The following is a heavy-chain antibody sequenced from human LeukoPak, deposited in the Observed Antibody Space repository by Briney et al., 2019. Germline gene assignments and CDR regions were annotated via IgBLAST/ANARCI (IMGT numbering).Heavy chain of an antibody. Sequence: GGSLRLSCAASGFTFSSYEMNWVRQAPGKGLEWVSVITGSGGSTYYADSVKGRFTISRDNSKDTLYLQMNMRADDTAVYYCAKSVSGNIAAGLDYWGQGTLVTVSS. V-gene: IGHV3-23*01. CDR2: ITGSGGST. J-gene: IGHJ4*02. D-gene: IGHD6-13*01. CDR1: GFTFSSYE. CDR3: AKSVSGNIAAGLDY.